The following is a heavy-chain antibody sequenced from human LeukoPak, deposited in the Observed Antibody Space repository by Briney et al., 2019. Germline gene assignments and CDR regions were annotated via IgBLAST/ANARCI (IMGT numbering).Heavy chain of an antibody. J-gene: IGHJ4*02. CDR2: ISSSGSTI. CDR1: GFTFSSYE. CDR3: AKDDGWVQYAN. D-gene: IGHD5-24*01. V-gene: IGHV3-48*03. Sequence: PGGSLRLSCAASGFTFSSYEMNWVRQAPGKGLEWVSYISSSGSTIYHADSVKGRFTISRDNAKNSLYLQMNSLRAEDTAVYYCAKDDGWVQYANWGQGTLVTVSS.